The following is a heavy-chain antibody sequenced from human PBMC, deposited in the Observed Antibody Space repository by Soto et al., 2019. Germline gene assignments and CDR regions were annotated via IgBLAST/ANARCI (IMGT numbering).Heavy chain of an antibody. J-gene: IGHJ6*02. CDR3: ARESPWYYGMDV. Sequence: LRLSCAASGFTFSSYAMHWVRQAPGKGLEWVAVISYDGSNKYYADSVKGRFTISRDNSKNTLYLQMNSLRAEDTAVYYCARESPWYYGMDVWGQGTTVTV. CDR1: GFTFSSYA. CDR2: ISYDGSNK. V-gene: IGHV3-30-3*01.